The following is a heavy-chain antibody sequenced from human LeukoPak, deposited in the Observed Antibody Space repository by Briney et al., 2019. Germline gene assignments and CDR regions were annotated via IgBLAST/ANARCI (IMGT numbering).Heavy chain of an antibody. CDR1: GGSISSSSYY. Sequence: SETLFLTCTVSGGSISSSSYYWGWIRQPPGKGLEWIGSIYYSGSTYYNPSLKSRVTISVDTSKNQFSLKLSSVTAADTAVYYCARDHGFSSGWLTYYFDYWGQGTLVTVSS. D-gene: IGHD6-19*01. CDR3: ARDHGFSSGWLTYYFDY. V-gene: IGHV4-39*07. J-gene: IGHJ4*02. CDR2: IYYSGST.